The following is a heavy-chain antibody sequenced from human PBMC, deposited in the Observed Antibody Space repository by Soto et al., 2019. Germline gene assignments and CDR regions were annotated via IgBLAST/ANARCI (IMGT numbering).Heavy chain of an antibody. J-gene: IGHJ4*02. CDR2: ISGSGGST. CDR3: AKGSTGSRPYYFDY. D-gene: IGHD3-9*01. V-gene: IGHV3-23*01. CDR1: GFTFSSYA. Sequence: GGSLRLSCAGSGFTFSSYAMSWVRQAPGKGLEWVSAISGSGGSTYSADSATGRFTISRDNSRNSLYLQMNSLRAEDTALYYCAKGSTGSRPYYFDYWGQGTLVTVSS.